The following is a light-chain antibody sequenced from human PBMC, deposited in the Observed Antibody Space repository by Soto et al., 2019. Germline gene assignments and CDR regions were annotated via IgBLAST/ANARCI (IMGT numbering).Light chain of an antibody. CDR2: EVD. Sequence: QSVLTQPASVSGSPGQSITISCSGTTSDVGIYNLVSWYQQHPGKAPKLVIYEVDKRPSGVSNRFSGSRSGNTASLTISGLQSEDEADYYCSSYARSRWVFGGGTKVTVL. J-gene: IGLJ3*02. CDR3: SSYARSRWV. CDR1: TSDVGIYNL. V-gene: IGLV2-23*02.